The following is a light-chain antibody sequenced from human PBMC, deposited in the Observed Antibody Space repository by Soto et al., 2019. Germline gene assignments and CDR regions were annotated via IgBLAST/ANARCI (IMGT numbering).Light chain of an antibody. CDR1: SSDFVSYNV. CDR3: CSYTGSSTRYV. J-gene: IGLJ1*01. Sequence: QSVLTQPASVSGSPGQSITISCTGTSSDFVSYNVVSWYQQYPGKAPKLMIYEATKRPSGVSNRFSGSKSDNTASLTISGPQAEDQANYYCCSYTGSSTRYVFGPGTKVTV. CDR2: EAT. V-gene: IGLV2-23*01.